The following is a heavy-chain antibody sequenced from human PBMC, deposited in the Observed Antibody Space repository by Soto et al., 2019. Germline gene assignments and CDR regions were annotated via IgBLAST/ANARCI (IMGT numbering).Heavy chain of an antibody. Sequence: PGGSLRLSCAASGFTFSSYGMHWVRQAPGKGLEWVAVISYDGSNKYYADSVKGRFTISRDNSKNTLYLQMNSLRAEDTAVYYCANSGLGIVSPRDYWGQGTLVTVSS. CDR2: ISYDGSNK. D-gene: IGHD7-27*01. CDR3: ANSGLGIVSPRDY. V-gene: IGHV3-30*18. CDR1: GFTFSSYG. J-gene: IGHJ4*02.